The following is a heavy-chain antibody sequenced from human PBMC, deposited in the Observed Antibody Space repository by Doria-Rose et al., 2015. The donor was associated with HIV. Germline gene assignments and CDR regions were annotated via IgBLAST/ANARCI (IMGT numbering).Heavy chain of an antibody. CDR2: IFSDDER. Sequence: QVTLKESGPVLVKPTETLTLTCTVSGVSLSSPGMGVSWIRQPPGKALEWLANIFSDDERSYNTSLQSRLTISRATSKSQVVLTMTDMDPVDTATYYCARIKSSRWYHKYYFDFWGQGTLVIVSA. CDR3: ARIKSSRWYHKYYFDF. V-gene: IGHV2-26*01. J-gene: IGHJ4*02. CDR1: GVSLSSPGMG. D-gene: IGHD6-13*01.